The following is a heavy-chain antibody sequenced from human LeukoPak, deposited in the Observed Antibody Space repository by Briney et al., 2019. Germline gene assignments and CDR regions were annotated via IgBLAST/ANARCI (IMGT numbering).Heavy chain of an antibody. D-gene: IGHD1-14*01. V-gene: IGHV5-51*01. CDR3: ARFTGDYLDY. CDR1: GFIFSGFW. Sequence: GESLKISCQGSGFIFSGFWIAWVRQMPGKGLEWMGIIYPRDSDTTYSPSFQGQVTISADKSISTVFLQWNSLKASDTAMYYCARFTGDYLDYWGQGTLVTVSS. CDR2: IYPRDSDT. J-gene: IGHJ4*02.